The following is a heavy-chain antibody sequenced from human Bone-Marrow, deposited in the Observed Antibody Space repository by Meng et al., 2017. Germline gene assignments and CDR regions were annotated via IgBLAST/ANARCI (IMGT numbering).Heavy chain of an antibody. Sequence: GESLKISCAASGFTFDDYGMSWVRQAPGKGLEWVSGINCNGGSTGYADSVKGRFTISRDNAKNSLYLQMNSLRAEDTALYYCARERGYGDSYYFDYWGQGTLVTVSS. CDR1: GFTFDDYG. CDR3: ARERGYGDSYYFDY. V-gene: IGHV3-20*04. D-gene: IGHD4-17*01. J-gene: IGHJ4*02. CDR2: INCNGGST.